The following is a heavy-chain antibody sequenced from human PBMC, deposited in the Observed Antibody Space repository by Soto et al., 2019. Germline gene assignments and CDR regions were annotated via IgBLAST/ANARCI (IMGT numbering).Heavy chain of an antibody. CDR2: INSDGSNT. CDR3: GRIALWFGA. D-gene: IGHD3-10*01. CDR1: GFTFSSYC. Sequence: GGSLRLSCAASGFTFSSYCMNWVRQAPGKGLEWVSRINSDGSNTSYADSVKGRFTISRDNAKNTLHLQMNSLRAEDTAVYYWGRIALWFGAWGQGTLVTVSS. J-gene: IGHJ4*02. V-gene: IGHV3-74*01.